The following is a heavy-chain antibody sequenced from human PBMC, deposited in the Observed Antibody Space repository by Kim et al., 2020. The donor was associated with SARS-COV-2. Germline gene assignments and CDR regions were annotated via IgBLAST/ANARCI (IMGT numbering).Heavy chain of an antibody. Sequence: ADSVKGRFTISRDNAKNSLYLQMNSLRAEDTAVYYCARGGYGSGTSLVYYWGQGTLVTVSS. CDR3: ARGGYGSGTSLVYY. J-gene: IGHJ4*02. D-gene: IGHD3-10*01. V-gene: IGHV3-21*01.